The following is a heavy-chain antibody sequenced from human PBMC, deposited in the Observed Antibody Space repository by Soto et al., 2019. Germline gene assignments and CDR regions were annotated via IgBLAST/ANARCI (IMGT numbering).Heavy chain of an antibody. J-gene: IGHJ5*01. CDR3: ARVRQGCSANNCYFDP. CDR2: VHISGHS. CDR1: CGSVMAPDW. V-gene: IGHV4-4*02. D-gene: IGHD1-1*01. Sequence: SETLSLTCTLSCGSVMAPDWWNWVRQSPDKGLEWIAEVHISGHSNYNPSLRSRVSVSIDSSKNQFYLNLNSVTAADTAIYYCARVRQGCSANNCYFDPWGQGTQVTVSS.